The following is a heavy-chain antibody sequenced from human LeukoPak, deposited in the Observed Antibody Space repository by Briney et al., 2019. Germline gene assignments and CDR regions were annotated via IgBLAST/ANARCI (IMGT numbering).Heavy chain of an antibody. CDR3: ARASRDYGDCGGDAFDI. V-gene: IGHV1-8*03. Sequence: GASVKVSCEASGYTFASYDINWVRQATGQGLEWMGWMNPNSGNTGYAQKFQGRVTITRNTSISTAYMELSSLRSEDTAVYYCARASRDYGDCGGDAFDIWGQGTMVTVSS. J-gene: IGHJ3*02. CDR2: MNPNSGNT. CDR1: GYTFASYD. D-gene: IGHD4-17*01.